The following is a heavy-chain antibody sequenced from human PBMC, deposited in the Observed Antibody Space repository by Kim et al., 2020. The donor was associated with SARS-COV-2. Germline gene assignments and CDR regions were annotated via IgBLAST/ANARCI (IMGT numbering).Heavy chain of an antibody. CDR3: TPRYYYYGMDV. CDR1: GFTFSNAW. Sequence: GGSLRLSCAASGFTFSNAWMSWVRQAPGKGLEWVGRIKSKTDGGTTDYAAPVKGRFTISRDDSKNTLYLQMNSLKTEDTAVYYCTPRYYYYGMDVWGQGTTVTVSS. CDR2: IKSKTDGGTT. J-gene: IGHJ6*02. V-gene: IGHV3-15*01.